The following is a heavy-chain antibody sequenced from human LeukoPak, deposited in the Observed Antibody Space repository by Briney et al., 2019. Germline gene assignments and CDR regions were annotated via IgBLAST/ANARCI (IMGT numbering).Heavy chain of an antibody. J-gene: IGHJ5*02. CDR1: GDIFTRHY. V-gene: IGHV1-46*01. D-gene: IGHD5-24*01. Sequence: ASVKVSCKASGDIFTRHYMHWVRQAPGQGLEWMGIINPTGDTTRYAQKFQGRVTLTRDMSTSTDYLELSSLRSEDTAVYYCARDNSVRDEAWWLNPWGQGTLVTVSS. CDR3: ARDNSVRDEAWWLNP. CDR2: INPTGDTT.